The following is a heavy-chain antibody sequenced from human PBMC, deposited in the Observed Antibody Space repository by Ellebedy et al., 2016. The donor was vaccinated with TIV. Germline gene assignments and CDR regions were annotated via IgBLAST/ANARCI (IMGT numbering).Heavy chain of an antibody. CDR1: GFTVSSNY. CDR3: ARDIGGSYGMDV. D-gene: IGHD1-26*01. Sequence: GESLKISCAASGFTVSSNYMSWVRQAPGKGLEWVSVIYSGGSTYYADSVKGRFTISRDNSKNTLYLQMNSLRAEDTAVYYCARDIGGSYGMDVWGQGTTVTVSS. J-gene: IGHJ6*02. CDR2: IYSGGST. V-gene: IGHV3-66*01.